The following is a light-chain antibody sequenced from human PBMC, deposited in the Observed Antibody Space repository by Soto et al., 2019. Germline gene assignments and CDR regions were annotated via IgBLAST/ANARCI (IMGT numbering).Light chain of an antibody. CDR3: QQYYSIPLT. V-gene: IGKV1-39*01. Sequence: GDRVTITCRASQTINTYLNWYQQKPGKAPNLLIYAASSLQSGVPSRFSGSGSGTDFTLTISSLQPEDFATYYCQQYYSIPLTFGGGTKVDIK. CDR2: AAS. J-gene: IGKJ4*01. CDR1: QTINTY.